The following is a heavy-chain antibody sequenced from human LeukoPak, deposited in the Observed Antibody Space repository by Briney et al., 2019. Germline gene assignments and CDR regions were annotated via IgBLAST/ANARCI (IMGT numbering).Heavy chain of an antibody. V-gene: IGHV3-49*03. CDR1: GFTFGYYA. CDR3: TRDEGIVGATVDY. CDR2: IRSKAYGGTP. D-gene: IGHD1-26*01. Sequence: PGGSLRLSCTGSGFTFGYYAMSWFRQAPGKGLEWVGFIRSKAYGGTPEYAASVKGRFTISRDDSKSIAYLQMNSLKTEDTAVYYCTRDEGIVGATVDYWGQGTLVTVSS. J-gene: IGHJ4*02.